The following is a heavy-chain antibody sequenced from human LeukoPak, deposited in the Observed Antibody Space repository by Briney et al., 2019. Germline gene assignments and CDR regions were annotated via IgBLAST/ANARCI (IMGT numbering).Heavy chain of an antibody. J-gene: IGHJ6*03. V-gene: IGHV4-34*01. CDR3: ARGSKGSSARGYYYYMDV. CDR2: INHSGST. CDR1: GGSFSGYC. Sequence: SETLSLTCAVYGGSFSGYCWSWIRQPPGKGLEWIGEINHSGSTNYNPSLKSRVTISVDTSKNQFSLKLSSVTAADTAVYYCARGSKGSSARGYYYYMDVWGKGTTVTVSS. D-gene: IGHD6-6*01.